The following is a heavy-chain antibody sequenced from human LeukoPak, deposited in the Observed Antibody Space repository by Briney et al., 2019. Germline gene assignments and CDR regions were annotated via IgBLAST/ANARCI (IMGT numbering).Heavy chain of an antibody. J-gene: IGHJ3*01. V-gene: IGHV3-7*01. Sequence: GSLRLSCAASGFTFRNYWLSWVRQAPGKGLERVANIKFDGIEKYYVDSVKGRFTVSRDNAKSSLYLQMNSLRPEDTAVYYCTCDLDRSNGLWGQGTMVTVSS. CDR3: TCDLDRSNGL. CDR1: GFTFRNYW. D-gene: IGHD2-8*01. CDR2: IKFDGIEK.